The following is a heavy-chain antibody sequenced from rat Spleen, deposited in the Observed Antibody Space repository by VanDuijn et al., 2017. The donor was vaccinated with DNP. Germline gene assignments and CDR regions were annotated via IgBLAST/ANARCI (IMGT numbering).Heavy chain of an antibody. J-gene: IGHJ2*01. Sequence: EVLLVESDGGSVQPGGSLKLSCAASGFTFSDYYMAWVRQAPTKGLEWVATITYDGSSTYYRDSVKGRFTIARDKAKSTLYLQMDSRGAEDTATYYGARHRGIAASAFDYGGQGVMGTGSS. CDR3: ARHRGIAASAFDY. CDR1: GFTFSDYY. CDR2: ITYDGSST. D-gene: IGHD1-2*01. V-gene: IGHV5-7*01.